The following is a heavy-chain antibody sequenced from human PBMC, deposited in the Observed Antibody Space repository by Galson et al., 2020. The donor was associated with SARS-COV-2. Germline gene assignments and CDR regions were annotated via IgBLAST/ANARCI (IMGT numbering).Heavy chain of an antibody. CDR3: ATAPSIRGVITSYYYYYGMDV. V-gene: IGHV1-24*01. CDR2: FDTEDGET. CDR1: GYTLTELS. D-gene: IGHD3-10*01. Sequence: ASVKVSCKVSGYTLTELSMHWVRQAPGKGLEWMGGFDTEDGETIYAQKFQGRVTMTEDTSTDTAYMELSSLRSEDTAVYYCATAPSIRGVITSYYYYYGMDVWGQGTTVTVSS. J-gene: IGHJ6*02.